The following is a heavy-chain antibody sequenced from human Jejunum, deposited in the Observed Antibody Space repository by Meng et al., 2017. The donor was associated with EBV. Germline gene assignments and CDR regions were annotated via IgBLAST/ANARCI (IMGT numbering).Heavy chain of an antibody. CDR3: ARDRGVEDY. CDR1: GGSISTDNW. J-gene: IGHJ4*02. CDR2: IHHSGST. Sequence: VKLQESGPGLVKPSRPLSLTCAVPGGSISTDNWWSWVRQPPGKGLEYIGEIHHSGSTKYNPSLKSRVTISVDKSNNHFSLKLSSVTAADTAVYYCARDRGVEDYWGQGTLVTVSS. V-gene: IGHV4-4*02. D-gene: IGHD5-24*01.